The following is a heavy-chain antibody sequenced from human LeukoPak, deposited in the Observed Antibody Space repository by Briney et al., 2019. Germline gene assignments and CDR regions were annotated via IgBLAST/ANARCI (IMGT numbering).Heavy chain of an antibody. J-gene: IGHJ4*02. CDR2: INPNSGGT. D-gene: IGHD3-10*01. V-gene: IGHV1-2*02. CDR3: ARVGMVRGGALRY. Sequence: ASVKVSCKASGYTFTSYYLHWVRQAPGQVLEWMGWINPNSGGTNYAQKFQGRVTMTRDTSISTAYMELSRLRSDDTAVYYCARVGMVRGGALRYWGQGTLVTVSS. CDR1: GYTFTSYY.